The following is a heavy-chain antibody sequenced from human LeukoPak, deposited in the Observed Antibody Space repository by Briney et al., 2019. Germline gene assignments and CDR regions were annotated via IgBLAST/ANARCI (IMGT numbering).Heavy chain of an antibody. CDR1: GFTFSSYG. D-gene: IGHD6-13*01. V-gene: IGHV3-30*18. Sequence: GGSLRLSCAASGFTFSSYGMHWVRQAPGKGLEWVAVISYDGSNKYYADSVKGRFTISRDNSKNTLYLQMNSLRAEDTAVYYCAKDAGYSSILGCWGQGTLVTVSS. J-gene: IGHJ4*02. CDR3: AKDAGYSSILGC. CDR2: ISYDGSNK.